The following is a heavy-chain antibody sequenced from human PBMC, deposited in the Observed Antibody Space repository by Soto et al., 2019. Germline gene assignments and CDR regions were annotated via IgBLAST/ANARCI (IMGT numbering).Heavy chain of an antibody. D-gene: IGHD6-19*01. CDR2: INPNSGDT. Sequence: QVQLLQSGAELKKPGASVKVSCKASGYIFTGYYMHWVRQAPGQGLEWMGWINPNSGDTNYTQKFQGWVTMTRDTSISTAYMELSRLRSVDTAVYYCATSRISIAVAGETEYYFDYWGQGTPVTVSS. V-gene: IGHV1-2*04. CDR1: GYIFTGYY. CDR3: ATSRISIAVAGETEYYFDY. J-gene: IGHJ4*02.